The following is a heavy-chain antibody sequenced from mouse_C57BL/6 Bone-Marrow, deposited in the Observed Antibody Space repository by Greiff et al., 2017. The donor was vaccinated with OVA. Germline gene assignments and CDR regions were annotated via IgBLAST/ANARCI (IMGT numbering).Heavy chain of an antibody. V-gene: IGHV1-69*01. CDR1: GYTFTSYW. D-gene: IGHD2-4*01. CDR3: ARGGYDDYDRFDY. CDR2: IDPSDSYT. J-gene: IGHJ2*01. Sequence: QVQLKQPGAELVMPGASVKLSCKASGYTFTSYWMHWVKQRPGQGLEWIGEIDPSDSYTNYNQKFKGKSTLTVDKSSSTAYMQLSSLTSEDSAVYDCARGGYDDYDRFDYWGQGTTLTVSS.